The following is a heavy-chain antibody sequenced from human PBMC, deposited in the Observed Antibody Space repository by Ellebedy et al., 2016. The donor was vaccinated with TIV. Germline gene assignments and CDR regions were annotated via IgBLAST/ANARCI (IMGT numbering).Heavy chain of an antibody. CDR3: VRIASLSGGMVGPDYGPDV. CDR2: INHSGST. V-gene: IGHV4-34*01. Sequence: SETLSLTCAVYRGPFSGYYWSWIRQPPGKGLEWIGEINHSGSTNYNPSLKSRVTVSVDTSKNQFSLKVSSLTAADTAIYYCVRIASLSGGMVGPDYGPDVWGQGTTVIVTS. D-gene: IGHD2-15*01. CDR1: RGPFSGYY. J-gene: IGHJ6*02.